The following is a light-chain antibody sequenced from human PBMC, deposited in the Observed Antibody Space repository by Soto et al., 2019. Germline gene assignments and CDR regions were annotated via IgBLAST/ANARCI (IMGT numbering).Light chain of an antibody. V-gene: IGKV3-20*01. CDR1: QSVSSNY. CDR3: QHYGRSPPSWT. J-gene: IGKJ1*01. Sequence: EIVLTQSPGTLSLSPGERATLSCRASQSVSSNYLAWYQQKPGQPPRLLISDASSRATGIPDRFSGSGSGTDFTHTISGLEPEDFAVYYCQHYGRSPPSWTFGQGTKVEIK. CDR2: DAS.